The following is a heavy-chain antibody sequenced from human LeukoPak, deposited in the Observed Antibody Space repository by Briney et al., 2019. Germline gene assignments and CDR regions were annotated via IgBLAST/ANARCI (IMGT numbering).Heavy chain of an antibody. V-gene: IGHV4-4*07. J-gene: IGHJ3*01. CDR2: IYTTQI. CDR1: GDSITRNY. Sequence: SETLSLTCTVSGDSITRNYWSWIRQPAGKGLEWIGRIYTTQINYNPSLKSRVTISADTSKNQFSLRLTSVMAADTAMCYCARGQYNYDSSGRYYAAFDVWGRGSMVIVSS. CDR3: ARGQYNYDSSGRYYAAFDV. D-gene: IGHD3-22*01.